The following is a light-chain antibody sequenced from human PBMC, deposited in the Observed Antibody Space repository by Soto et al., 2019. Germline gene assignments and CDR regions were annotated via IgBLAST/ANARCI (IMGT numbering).Light chain of an antibody. CDR3: QQLNSYPIT. CDR1: QSVNSY. V-gene: IGKV3-11*01. Sequence: EIVLTQSPATLSLSPGERATLSCRASQSVNSYLAWYQQKCGQAPRLLIYDTSNRATGIPDRFSGSGSGTDFTLTISSLEPEDFAVYYCQQLNSYPITFGQGTRLEIK. J-gene: IGKJ5*01. CDR2: DTS.